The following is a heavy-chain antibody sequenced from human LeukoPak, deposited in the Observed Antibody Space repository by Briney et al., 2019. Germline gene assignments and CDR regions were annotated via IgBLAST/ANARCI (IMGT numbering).Heavy chain of an antibody. CDR2: ISRSGSTK. CDR3: ARPSGSYANFDY. CDR1: GFTFSDYN. D-gene: IGHD1-26*01. V-gene: IGHV3-11*04. Sequence: GGSLRLSCAASGFTFSDYNMRWIRQAPGKGLEWVSSISRSGSTKYYADSVKGRFTISRDNAKNSLYLQMNSLRAEDTAVYYCARPSGSYANFDYWGQGTLVTVSS. J-gene: IGHJ4*02.